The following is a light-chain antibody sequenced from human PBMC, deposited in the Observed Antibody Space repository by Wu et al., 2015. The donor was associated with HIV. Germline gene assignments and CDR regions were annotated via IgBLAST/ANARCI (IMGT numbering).Light chain of an antibody. V-gene: IGKV1-9*01. CDR1: QDIFTY. J-gene: IGKJ5*01. CDR3: QRLNSFPLT. CDR2: DAS. Sequence: IQLTQSPSSLSASIGDRVNITCRASQDIFTYLAWYQQTPGKAPKVLIYDASTLQSGVSPRFSGSGSGAEFTLTISGPQREDFAIYFCQRLNSFPLTFGQGSRLEI.